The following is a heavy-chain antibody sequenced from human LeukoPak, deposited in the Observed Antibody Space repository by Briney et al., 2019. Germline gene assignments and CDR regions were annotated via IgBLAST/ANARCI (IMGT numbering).Heavy chain of an antibody. V-gene: IGHV4-38-2*01. Sequence: SETLSLTCAVYGGSFSGYCWGWIRQPPGKGLEWIGSIYHTGSTYYNPSLKSRITISIDTSKNQFSLKVNSVTAADTAVYYCARMVDSSGFSPCQHWGQGTLVTVSS. CDR1: GGSFSGYC. CDR3: ARMVDSSGFSPCQH. J-gene: IGHJ1*01. D-gene: IGHD3-22*01. CDR2: IYHTGST.